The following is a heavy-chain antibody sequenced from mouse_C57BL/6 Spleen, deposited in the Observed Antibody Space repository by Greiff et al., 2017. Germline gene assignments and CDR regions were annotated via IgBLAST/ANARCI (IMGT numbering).Heavy chain of an antibody. D-gene: IGHD2-4*01. J-gene: IGHJ1*03. Sequence: QVHVKQPGTELVKPGASVKLSCKASGYTFTSYWMHWVKQRPGQGLEWIGNINPSNGGTNYNEKFKSKATLTVDKSSSTAYMQLSSLTSEDSAVYYCARYYDYERFYGYFDVWGTGTTVTVSS. CDR2: INPSNGGT. V-gene: IGHV1-53*01. CDR1: GYTFTSYW. CDR3: ARYYDYERFYGYFDV.